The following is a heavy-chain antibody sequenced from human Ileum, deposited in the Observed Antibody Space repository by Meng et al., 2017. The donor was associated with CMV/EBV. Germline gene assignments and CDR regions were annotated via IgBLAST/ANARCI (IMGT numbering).Heavy chain of an antibody. J-gene: IGHJ4*02. CDR1: GGSFSEDP. D-gene: IGHD3-3*01. V-gene: IGHV4-34*01. CDR2: INHGGSS. CDR3: ARASPQRRFLSY. Sequence: QVQLQQWGAGLLKPSETLSLMCAGYGGSFSEDPWSWIRQPPGKGLEWIGEINHGGSSNYNPSLKSRVTISVDRSRNQVSLKLTSVTAADTAVYYCARASPQRRFLSYWGQGTLVTVSS.